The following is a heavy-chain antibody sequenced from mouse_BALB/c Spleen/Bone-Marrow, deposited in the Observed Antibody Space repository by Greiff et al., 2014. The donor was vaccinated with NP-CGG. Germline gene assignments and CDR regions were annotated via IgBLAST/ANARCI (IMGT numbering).Heavy chain of an antibody. V-gene: IGHV1-4*01. CDR3: AREVYGSWFAY. Sequence: VQLQQSGAELARPGASVKMSCKASGYTFDYYTVQWVKQRPGQGLEWIGYINPSSGYTNYNQKFKDKATLTADKSSITAYMQLSSLTSEDSAVYYCAREVYGSWFAYWGQGTLVTVSA. CDR1: GYTFDYYT. J-gene: IGHJ3*01. CDR2: INPSSGYT. D-gene: IGHD2-2*01.